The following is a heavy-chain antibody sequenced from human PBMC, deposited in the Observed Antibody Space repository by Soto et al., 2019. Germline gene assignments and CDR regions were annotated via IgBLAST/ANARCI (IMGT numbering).Heavy chain of an antibody. Sequence: QVQLQESGPGLVKPSQTLSLTCTVSGGSISSGGYYWSWIRQHPGKGLEWIGYIYYSGSTYYNPSLKSLVTXSXDXXKNQFSLKLSSVTAADTAVYYCARSPEATVTAFDYWGQGTLVTVSS. CDR1: GGSISSGGYY. CDR3: ARSPEATVTAFDY. CDR2: IYYSGST. D-gene: IGHD4-17*01. V-gene: IGHV4-31*01. J-gene: IGHJ4*02.